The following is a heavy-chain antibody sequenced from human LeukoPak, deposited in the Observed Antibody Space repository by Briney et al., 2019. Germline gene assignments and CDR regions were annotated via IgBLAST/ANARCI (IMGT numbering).Heavy chain of an antibody. CDR3: ATERGGTRGRAFDS. V-gene: IGHV3-30*04. CDR1: GFTFSSYS. Sequence: GGSLRLSCAASGFTFSSYSMHWVRQAPGKGLEWVAVISHDGSTKYCADSVKGRFTISRDNSKNTLSLQMNSLSSDDTAVYYCATERGGTRGRAFDSWGQGTMVTVSS. J-gene: IGHJ3*02. CDR2: ISHDGSTK. D-gene: IGHD1-1*01.